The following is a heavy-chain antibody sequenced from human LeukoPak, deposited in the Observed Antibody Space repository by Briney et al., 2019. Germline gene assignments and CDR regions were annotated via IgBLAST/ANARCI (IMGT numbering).Heavy chain of an antibody. Sequence: ASVKVSCKASGYTFTSYGISWVRQAPGQGLEWMGWISAYNGNKNYAQKLQGRVTMTTDTSTSTAYMELRSLRSDDTAVYYCARVGEPDTGIAAAGTDAYYYYGMDVWGQGTTVTVSS. V-gene: IGHV1-18*01. CDR3: ARVGEPDTGIAAAGTDAYYYYGMDV. CDR1: GYTFTSYG. CDR2: ISAYNGNK. J-gene: IGHJ6*02. D-gene: IGHD6-13*01.